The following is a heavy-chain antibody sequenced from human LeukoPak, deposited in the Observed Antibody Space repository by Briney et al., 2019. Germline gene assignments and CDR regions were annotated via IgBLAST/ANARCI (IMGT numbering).Heavy chain of an antibody. CDR3: ARAGLEMATIN. V-gene: IGHV3-30-3*01. Sequence: GGSLRLSCAASGFTFSSYAMHWVRQAPGKGLEWVAVISYDGSNKYYADSVKGRFTISRDNSKNTLYLQMNSLRAEDTAVYYCARAGLEMATINWGQGTPVTVSS. CDR2: ISYDGSNK. CDR1: GFTFSSYA. D-gene: IGHD5-24*01. J-gene: IGHJ4*02.